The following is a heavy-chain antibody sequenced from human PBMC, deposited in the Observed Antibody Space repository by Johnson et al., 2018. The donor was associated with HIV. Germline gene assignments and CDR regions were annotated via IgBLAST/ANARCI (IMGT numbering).Heavy chain of an antibody. CDR2: IYSGGST. V-gene: IGHV3-66*01. D-gene: IGHD2-2*02. Sequence: QLVESGGGVVQPGGSLRLSCAASGFTVSSNYMSWVRQAPGKGLEWVSVIYSGGSTYSTDSVKGRFTISRDNAKNSLYLQMNSLRAEDTAVYYCARDDTEADGAFDIWGQGTMVTVSS. CDR3: ARDDTEADGAFDI. J-gene: IGHJ3*02. CDR1: GFTVSSNY.